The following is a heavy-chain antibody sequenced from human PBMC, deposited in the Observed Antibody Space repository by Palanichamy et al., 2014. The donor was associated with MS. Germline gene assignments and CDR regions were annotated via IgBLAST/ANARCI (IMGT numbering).Heavy chain of an antibody. CDR1: GGTISSVGYY. CDR2: SITWGH. D-gene: IGHD3-10*01. Sequence: QVELQDRAQGLVKPSQTLSLSCSVSGGTISSVGYYWSWIRQXPGRAWSGLGPSITWGHLLQPSLKSRATLSLDTSENQFSLKLRSVTAADTAVYFCARGEAIRAPEEFFDYWGQGILVTVSS. CDR3: ARGEAIRAPEEFFDY. J-gene: IGHJ4*02. V-gene: IGHV4-31*03.